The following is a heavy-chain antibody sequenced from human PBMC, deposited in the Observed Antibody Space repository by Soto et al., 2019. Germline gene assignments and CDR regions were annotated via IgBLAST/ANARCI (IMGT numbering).Heavy chain of an antibody. CDR2: ILYDGRKK. J-gene: IGHJ4*02. CDR3: AKPQVAANPTDPFDS. CDR1: GFSFGTIA. D-gene: IGHD6-25*01. V-gene: IGHV3-30*18. Sequence: QVQLVESGGGVVRPGRSLRLSCTASGFSFGTIAMHWVRQTPGKGLEWLSVILYDGRKKYYAYSVKGRFTISRDNSNNTLYLEMNSLRTQDTAVYFCAKPQVAANPTDPFDSWRQGVLVIVSS.